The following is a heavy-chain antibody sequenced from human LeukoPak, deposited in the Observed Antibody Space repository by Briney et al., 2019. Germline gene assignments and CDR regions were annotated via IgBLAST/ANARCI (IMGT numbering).Heavy chain of an antibody. Sequence: GASVKVSCKASGYTFTSYGISWVRQAPGQGLEWMGWISAYNGNTNYAQKLQGRVTMTTDTSTSTAYMELSSLRSEDTAVYYCASGYSYGYLLRYYYYMDVWGKGTTVTVSS. J-gene: IGHJ6*03. CDR1: GYTFTSYG. V-gene: IGHV1-18*01. CDR2: ISAYNGNT. CDR3: ASGYSYGYLLRYYYYMDV. D-gene: IGHD5-18*01.